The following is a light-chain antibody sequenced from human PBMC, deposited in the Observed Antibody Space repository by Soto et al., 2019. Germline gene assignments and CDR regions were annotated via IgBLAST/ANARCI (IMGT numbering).Light chain of an antibody. CDR2: WAS. V-gene: IGKV4-1*01. CDR1: QSVLYSLNNRNH. Sequence: DIVMTQSPDSLAVSLGERATLNCKSSQSVLYSLNNRNHLAWYQKKPGQPPRLLVYWASTRESGVPDRFSGSGSGTDFSLTISSLQAEDVAVYYCQQYYGSPLSFGGGTRVEIK. J-gene: IGKJ4*01. CDR3: QQYYGSPLS.